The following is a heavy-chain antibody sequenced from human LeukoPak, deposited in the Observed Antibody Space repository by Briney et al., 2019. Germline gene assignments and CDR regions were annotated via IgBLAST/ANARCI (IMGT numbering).Heavy chain of an antibody. D-gene: IGHD5-12*01. V-gene: IGHV4-31*03. CDR3: ARGGGGYSWYFDL. Sequence: PSETLSLTCTVSGXSISSGGYYWSWIRQHPGKGLEWIGYIYYSGSTYYTPSLKNRVTISVATSKNQFSLRLSSVTAVDTAVYYCARGGGGYSWYFDLWGRGTLVTVSS. CDR2: IYYSGST. CDR1: GXSISSGGYY. J-gene: IGHJ2*01.